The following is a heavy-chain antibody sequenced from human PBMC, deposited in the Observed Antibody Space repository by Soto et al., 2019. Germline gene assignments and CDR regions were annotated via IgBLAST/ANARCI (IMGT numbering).Heavy chain of an antibody. CDR2: IWYDGNNK. V-gene: IGHV3-33*01. Sequence: QVQLVESGGGVVQPGRSLRLSCAASGFTFSTYGMHWVRQAPAKGMEWVAAIWYDGNNKYYADSVKGRFTISRDNSKNTLYLQMDSLRAEDTAVYYCARDVYKVKDGDIWGQGTLVTVSS. D-gene: IGHD1-20*01. J-gene: IGHJ3*02. CDR3: ARDVYKVKDGDI. CDR1: GFTFSTYG.